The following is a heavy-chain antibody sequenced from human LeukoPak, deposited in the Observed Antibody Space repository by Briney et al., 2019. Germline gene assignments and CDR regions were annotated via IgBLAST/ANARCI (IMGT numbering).Heavy chain of an antibody. Sequence: ETRSLTCAVPGGSSSVYYWSWIREPPGEGLGWIGKINDSGSTIYNPSLVSRGATLVLSSKNQLSLMLSSTTAAATAWSYCAKGESKLGHWGQGTLVTVSS. CDR3: AKGESKLGH. CDR1: GGSSSVYY. V-gene: IGHV4-34*01. CDR2: INDSGST. D-gene: IGHD1-26*01. J-gene: IGHJ4*02.